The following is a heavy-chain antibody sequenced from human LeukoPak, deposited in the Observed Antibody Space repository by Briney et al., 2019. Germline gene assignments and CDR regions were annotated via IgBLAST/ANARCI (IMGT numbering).Heavy chain of an antibody. CDR2: ISYDGSNK. D-gene: IGHD1-26*01. Sequence: GGSLRLSCAASGFTFSNYGMHWVRQAPGKGLEWVAVISYDGSNKYYADSVKGRFTISRDNSKNTLYLQMNSLRAEDTAVYYCAQVNVGVAYWGQGTLVTVSS. V-gene: IGHV3-30*18. CDR3: AQVNVGVAY. J-gene: IGHJ4*02. CDR1: GFTFSNYG.